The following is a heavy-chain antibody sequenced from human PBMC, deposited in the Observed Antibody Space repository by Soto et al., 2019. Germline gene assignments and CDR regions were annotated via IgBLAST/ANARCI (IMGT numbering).Heavy chain of an antibody. D-gene: IGHD3-9*01. V-gene: IGHV3-7*05. CDR2: IKQDGSEK. CDR3: ARDLRYFDWLNFFYYYYGMDV. J-gene: IGHJ6*02. Sequence: GGSLRLSCAASGFTFSSYWMSWVRQAPGKGLEWVANIKQDGSEKYYVDSVKGRFTISRDNAKNSLYLQMNSLRAEDTAVYYCARDLRYFDWLNFFYYYYGMDVWGQGTTVTVSS. CDR1: GFTFSSYW.